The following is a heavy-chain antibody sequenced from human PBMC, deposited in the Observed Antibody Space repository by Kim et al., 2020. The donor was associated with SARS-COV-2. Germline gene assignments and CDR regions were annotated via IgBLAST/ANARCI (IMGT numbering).Heavy chain of an antibody. J-gene: IGHJ6*02. V-gene: IGHV1-18*01. Sequence: ASVKVSCKASGYTFTSYGISWVRQAPGQGLEWMGWISAYNGNTNYAQKLQGRVTMTTDTSTSTAYMELRSLRSDDTAVYYCARDYCSSTSCYVSSYYYGMDVWGQGTTVTVSS. D-gene: IGHD2-2*01. CDR1: GYTFTSYG. CDR2: ISAYNGNT. CDR3: ARDYCSSTSCYVSSYYYGMDV.